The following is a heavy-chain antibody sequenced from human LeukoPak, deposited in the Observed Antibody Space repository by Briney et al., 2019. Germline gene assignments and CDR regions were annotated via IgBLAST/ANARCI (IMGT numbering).Heavy chain of an antibody. CDR1: GFTFSSYA. V-gene: IGHV3-21*04. D-gene: IGHD3-3*01. CDR2: ISSSSSYI. J-gene: IGHJ4*02. Sequence: GGSLRLSCAASGFTFSSYAMSWVRQAPGKGLEWVSSISSSSSYIYYADSVKGRFTISRDNAKNSLYLQMNSLRAEDTAVYYCAKPLYYDFWSGPPDYWGQGTLVTVSS. CDR3: AKPLYYDFWSGPPDY.